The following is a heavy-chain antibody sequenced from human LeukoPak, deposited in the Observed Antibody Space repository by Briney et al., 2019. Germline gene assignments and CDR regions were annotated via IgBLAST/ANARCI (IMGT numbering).Heavy chain of an antibody. J-gene: IGHJ6*02. CDR2: FDPEDGET. Sequence: ASVKLSCKASGYTLTDLSMHWVRQAPGKGLEWLGGFDPEDGETIYAQKLQGRVTLAEDTSTDTAYMELSSLRSEDTAAYYCATDIPRRVRGVVYSSFGMDVWGQGTTVTVSS. D-gene: IGHD3-10*01. CDR3: ATDIPRRVRGVVYSSFGMDV. V-gene: IGHV1-24*01. CDR1: GYTLTDLS.